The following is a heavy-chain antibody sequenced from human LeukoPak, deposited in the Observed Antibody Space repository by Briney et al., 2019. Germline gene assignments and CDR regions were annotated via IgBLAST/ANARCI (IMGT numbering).Heavy chain of an antibody. CDR3: ARGQGYSYGYEWFDP. V-gene: IGHV4-61*01. CDR2: IYYSGST. J-gene: IGHJ5*02. Sequence: SETLSLTCTVSGGSISSSSYYWSWIRQPPGKGLEWIGYIYYSGSTNYNPSLKSRVTISVDTSKNQFSLKLSSVTAVDTAVYYCARGQGYSYGYEWFDPWGQGTLVTVSS. D-gene: IGHD5-18*01. CDR1: GGSISSSSYY.